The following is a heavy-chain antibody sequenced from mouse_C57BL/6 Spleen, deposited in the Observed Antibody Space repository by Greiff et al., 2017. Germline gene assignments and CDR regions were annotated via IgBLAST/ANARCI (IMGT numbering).Heavy chain of an antibody. CDR1: GFTFSDYG. D-gene: IGHD2-3*01. J-gene: IGHJ1*03. CDR2: ISSGSSTI. V-gene: IGHV5-17*01. Sequence: EVQVVESGGGLVKPGGSLKLSCAASGFTFSDYGMHWVRQAPEKGLEWVAYISSGSSTIYYADTVKGRFTISGDNAKNTLFLQMTSLRSEDTAMYYCAGGYSWYFDVWGTGTTVTVSS. CDR3: AGGYSWYFDV.